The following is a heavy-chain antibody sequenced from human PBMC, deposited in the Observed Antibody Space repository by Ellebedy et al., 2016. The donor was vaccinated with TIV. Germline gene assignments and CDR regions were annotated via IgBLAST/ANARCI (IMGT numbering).Heavy chain of an antibody. CDR1: GFTFSSYS. J-gene: IGHJ4*02. D-gene: IGHD2-2*02. Sequence: GESLKISCAASGFTFSSYSMNWVRQAPGKGLEWVSSISSSSSYIYYADSVKGRFTISRDNAKNSLYLQMNSLRAEDTAVYYCAGGYCSSTSCYSRGYWGQGTLVTVSS. CDR2: ISSSSSYI. V-gene: IGHV3-21*01. CDR3: AGGYCSSTSCYSRGY.